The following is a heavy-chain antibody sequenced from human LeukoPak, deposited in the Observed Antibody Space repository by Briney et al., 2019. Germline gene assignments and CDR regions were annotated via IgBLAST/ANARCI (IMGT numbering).Heavy chain of an antibody. J-gene: IGHJ4*02. CDR3: AVPYSSGWYRDY. Sequence: ASVKVSCKASGYTFTSYYMHWVRQAPGQGLEWMGGIIPIFGTANYAQKFQGRVTMTRDTSISTAYMELSRLRSDDTAVYYCAVPYSSGWYRDYWGQGTLVTVSS. CDR2: IIPIFGTA. D-gene: IGHD6-19*01. V-gene: IGHV1-2*02. CDR1: GYTFTSYY.